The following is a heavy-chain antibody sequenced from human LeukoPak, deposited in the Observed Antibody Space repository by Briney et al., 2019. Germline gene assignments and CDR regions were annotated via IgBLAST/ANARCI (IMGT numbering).Heavy chain of an antibody. CDR2: ISGNGGNT. CDR3: AMEVGDSPDY. J-gene: IGHJ4*02. D-gene: IGHD4-17*01. CDR1: GFTFSSHA. Sequence: GGSLRLSCAASGFTFSSHAMSWVRQAPGKGLEWVSAISGNGGNTYYADSVKGRFTISRDNSKNTLYLQMNSLRVEDTAVYFCAMEVGDSPDYWGQGTLVTVSS. V-gene: IGHV3-23*01.